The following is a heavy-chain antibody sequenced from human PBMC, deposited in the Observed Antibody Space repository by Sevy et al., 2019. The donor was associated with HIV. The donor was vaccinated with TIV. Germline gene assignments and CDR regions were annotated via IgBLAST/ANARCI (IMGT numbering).Heavy chain of an antibody. D-gene: IGHD6-19*01. J-gene: IGHJ4*02. CDR3: VSLFLSYRSGWSYFDY. CDR1: GFTVNDKY. CDR2: IFSSSST. V-gene: IGHV3-66*02. Sequence: GGSLRLSCAISGFTVNDKYIIWVRQAPRKGLEWVSVIFSSSSTYYADSAKGRFTISRDNSKNTVDLQMNSVRAEDTAVYYCVSLFLSYRSGWSYFDYWGQGTLVTVSS.